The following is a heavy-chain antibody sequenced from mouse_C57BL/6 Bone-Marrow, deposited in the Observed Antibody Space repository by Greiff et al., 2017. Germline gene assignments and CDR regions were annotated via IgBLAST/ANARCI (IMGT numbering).Heavy chain of an antibody. J-gene: IGHJ2*01. V-gene: IGHV1-26*01. CDR1: GYTFTDYY. CDR3: ARDYGSTY. D-gene: IGHD1-1*01. CDR2: INPNNGGT. Sequence: VQLQQSGPELVKPGASVKISCKASGYTFTDYYMNWVKQSHGKSLEWIGDINPNNGGTSYNQKFKGKATLTVDKSSSTAYMELRSLTSEDSAVYYCARDYGSTYWGQGTTRTVSS.